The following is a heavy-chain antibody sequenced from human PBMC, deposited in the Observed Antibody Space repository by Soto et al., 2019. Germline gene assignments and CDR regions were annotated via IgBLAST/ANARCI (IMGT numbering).Heavy chain of an antibody. CDR2: IIPIFGTA. Sequence: QVQLVQSGAEVKKPGSSVKVSCKASGGTFSSYAISWVRQAPGQGLEWMGGIIPIFGTANYAQKSQGRVTITADESTSTAYMELSSLRSEDTAVYYCARGRKKSSGGSPNFYYWGQGNLVTVSS. D-gene: IGHD2-15*01. CDR1: GGTFSSYA. CDR3: ARGRKKSSGGSPNFYY. J-gene: IGHJ4*02. V-gene: IGHV1-69*01.